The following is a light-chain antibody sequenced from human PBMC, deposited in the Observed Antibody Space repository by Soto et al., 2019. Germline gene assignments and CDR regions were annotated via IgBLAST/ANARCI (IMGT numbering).Light chain of an antibody. Sequence: QSALTQPPSVSGSPGQSVIISCTGTSSDVGSYNRVSWYQQSPGTAPKLVIYEVTNRPSGVPDRFSGSKSGNTASLTISGLQAEDEADYYCSSFTPSSTYVFGTGTKVTVL. CDR1: SSDVGSYNR. J-gene: IGLJ1*01. CDR3: SSFTPSSTYV. V-gene: IGLV2-18*02. CDR2: EVT.